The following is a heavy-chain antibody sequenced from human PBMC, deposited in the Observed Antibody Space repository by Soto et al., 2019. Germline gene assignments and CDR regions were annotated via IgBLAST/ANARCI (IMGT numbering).Heavy chain of an antibody. D-gene: IGHD4-17*01. CDR2: IIPIFGTA. V-gene: IGHV1-69*13. J-gene: IGHJ5*02. Sequence: SVKVSCKASGGTFSSYAISWVRQAPGQGLEWKGGIIPIFGTANYAQKFQGRVTITADESTSTAYMELSSLRSEDTAVYYCAREWSAGGTDYGDYVVGWFDPWGQGTLVTVSS. CDR3: AREWSAGGTDYGDYVVGWFDP. CDR1: GGTFSSYA.